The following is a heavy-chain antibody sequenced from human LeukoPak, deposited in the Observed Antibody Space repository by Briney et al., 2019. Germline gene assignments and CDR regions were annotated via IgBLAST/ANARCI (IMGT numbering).Heavy chain of an antibody. Sequence: PSETLSLTCTVSGGSTSSFYWSWIRHPPGKGLEWIGYIYYSGSTNYNPSLKSRVIISVDTSKNQFSLKLSSVSASDTALYYCAREPTWSGYFDSWGQGTLVTVCS. V-gene: IGHV4-59*12. CDR3: AREPTWSGYFDS. CDR1: GGSTSSFY. J-gene: IGHJ4*02. D-gene: IGHD3-3*01. CDR2: IYYSGST.